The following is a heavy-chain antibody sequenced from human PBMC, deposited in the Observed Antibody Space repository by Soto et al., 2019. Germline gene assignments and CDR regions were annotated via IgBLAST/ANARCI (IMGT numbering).Heavy chain of an antibody. D-gene: IGHD2-2*01. J-gene: IGHJ4*02. CDR2: ITGSGTNT. Sequence: GGSLRLSCAASGFTFSSYAMSWVRQAPGKGLEWVSAITGSGTNTNYADSVKGRFTISRDNSKNTLYLQMDSLRAEDTALYYCAKDFRVVPASMRLFFDYWGPGTPVTVSS. CDR1: GFTFSSYA. CDR3: AKDFRVVPASMRLFFDY. V-gene: IGHV3-23*01.